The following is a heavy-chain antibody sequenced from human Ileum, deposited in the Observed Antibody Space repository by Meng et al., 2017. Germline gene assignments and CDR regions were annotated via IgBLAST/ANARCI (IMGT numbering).Heavy chain of an antibody. D-gene: IGHD3-22*01. V-gene: IGHV4-34*01. J-gene: IGHJ4*02. CDR2: INHSGST. CDR3: SRTSYYDNSGYYPG. Sequence: QVQLQQWGAGLLKPSAPLSLTCAVYGGPFSGYYWSWIRQPPGKGLEWIGEINHSGSTNYNPSLKSRVTISVDTSKNQFSLKLSSVTAADTAVYYCSRTSYYDNSGYYPGWGQGTLVTVSS. CDR1: GGPFSGYY.